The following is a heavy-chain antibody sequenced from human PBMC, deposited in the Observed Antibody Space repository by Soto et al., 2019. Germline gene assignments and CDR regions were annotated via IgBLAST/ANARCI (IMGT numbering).Heavy chain of an antibody. CDR2: INLDGSEK. Sequence: EVQLVESGGGLVQPGGSLRLSCAASGFTFRTYWLSWVRQVPGKGLEWVANINLDGSEKNYVDSVKGRFTISRDNARNSLYLQLSSLRAEDTALYYCARDGSTSWYSYDHHGMDVWGQGTTVTVSS. CDR1: GFTFRTYW. V-gene: IGHV3-7*05. J-gene: IGHJ6*02. D-gene: IGHD5-18*01. CDR3: ARDGSTSWYSYDHHGMDV.